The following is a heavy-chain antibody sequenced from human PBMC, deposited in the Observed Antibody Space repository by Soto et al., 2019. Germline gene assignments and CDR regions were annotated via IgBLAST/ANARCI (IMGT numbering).Heavy chain of an antibody. CDR3: ARQYVTAATIPLLSYDY. CDR2: IYPTDSDS. CDR1: GYSFTNYW. J-gene: IGHJ4*02. D-gene: IGHD6-25*01. V-gene: IGHV5-51*01. Sequence: PGESLKISCKGSGYSFTNYWIAWVRQMPGKGLEWMGVIYPTDSDSRYSPSFQGQVTISAGKSISTAYLHWSSLKASDTAMYYCARQYVTAATIPLLSYDYWGQGTLVTVSS.